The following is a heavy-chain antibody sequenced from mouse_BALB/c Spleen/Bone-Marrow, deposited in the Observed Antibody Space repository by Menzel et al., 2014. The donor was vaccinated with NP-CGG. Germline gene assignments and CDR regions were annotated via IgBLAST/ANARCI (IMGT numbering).Heavy chain of an antibody. Sequence: QVQLQQSGAELMKPGASVEISCKATGYTFSSYWIEWVKQRPGHGLEWIGEILPGSGSTNYNEKFKGKATFTADTSSNPAYMQLISLTSEDSAVYYCARRGISWFAYWGQGTLVTVSA. CDR1: GYTFSSYW. J-gene: IGHJ3*01. CDR3: ARRGISWFAY. CDR2: ILPGSGST. V-gene: IGHV1-9*01.